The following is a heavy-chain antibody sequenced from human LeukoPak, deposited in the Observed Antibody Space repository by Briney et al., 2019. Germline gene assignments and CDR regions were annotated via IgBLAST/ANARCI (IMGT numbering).Heavy chain of an antibody. CDR1: RFTFSTYA. Sequence: PGGSLRLSCAASRFTFSTYAMHSVRDAPRKRLECGAGISNDGTNEDHAESVKGRFTISRDNSKNTLYLQTNSLRAEETAIYYCARDRIAVAGMGAFQHWGQGTLVTVSS. V-gene: IGHV3-30-3*01. D-gene: IGHD6-19*01. CDR2: ISNDGTNE. CDR3: ARDRIAVAGMGAFQH. J-gene: IGHJ1*01.